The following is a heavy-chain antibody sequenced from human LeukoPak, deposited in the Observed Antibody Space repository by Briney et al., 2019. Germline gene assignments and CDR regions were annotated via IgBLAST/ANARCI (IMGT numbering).Heavy chain of an antibody. J-gene: IGHJ4*02. CDR2: ISSSGYNT. V-gene: IGHV3-23*01. CDR3: ARDRSRNYSCDY. CDR1: GFTFSSYA. Sequence: GGSLRLSCAASGFTFSSYAMSWVRQAPGKGLEWVSSISSSGYNTYYADSVKGRFTISRDNSKNTLYLQMSSLRTEDTAVYYCARDRSRNYSCDYWGQGTLVSVSS. D-gene: IGHD2-2*01.